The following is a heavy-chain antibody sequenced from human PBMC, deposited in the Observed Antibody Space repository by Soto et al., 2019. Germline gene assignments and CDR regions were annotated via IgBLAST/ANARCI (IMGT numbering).Heavy chain of an antibody. Sequence: QERLVQSGAEVRKPGSSVKVSCKVTGGTSTRYAINWVRQAPGQGLEWMGGIVPMFGTSKYAQKFQGRVTITAHTSTHIAYMDLSSLSSEDTAVYYCPRGSDYDFWSGYLWGQGTLVSVSS. CDR2: IVPMFGTS. D-gene: IGHD3-3*01. CDR3: PRGSDYDFWSGYL. J-gene: IGHJ4*02. V-gene: IGHV1-69*06. CDR1: GGTSTRYA.